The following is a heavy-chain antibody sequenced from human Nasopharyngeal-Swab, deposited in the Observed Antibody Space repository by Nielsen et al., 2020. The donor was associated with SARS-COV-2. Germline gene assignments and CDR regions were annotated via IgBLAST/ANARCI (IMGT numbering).Heavy chain of an antibody. D-gene: IGHD2-15*01. Sequence: SETLSLTCAVYGGSFSGYYWSWIRQPPGKGLEWIGEINHSGSTNYNPSLKSRVTISVDTSKNQFSLKLSSVTAADTALYYCARATQRYCSGGSCSTDFDYWGQGTLVTVSS. J-gene: IGHJ4*02. CDR2: INHSGST. V-gene: IGHV4-34*01. CDR1: GGSFSGYY. CDR3: ARATQRYCSGGSCSTDFDY.